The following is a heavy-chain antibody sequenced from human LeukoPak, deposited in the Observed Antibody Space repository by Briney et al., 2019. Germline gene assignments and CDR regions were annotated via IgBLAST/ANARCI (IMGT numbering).Heavy chain of an antibody. V-gene: IGHV4-30-4*08. CDR3: ARVEEGRFGEFDPNWFDP. CDR2: IYYSGST. D-gene: IGHD3-10*01. J-gene: IGHJ5*02. Sequence: SETLSLTCTVSGGSISSGDYYWSWIRQPPGKGLEWIGYIYYSGSTYYNPSLKSRVTISVDTSKNQFSLKLSSVTAADTAVYYCARVEEGRFGEFDPNWFDPWGQGTLVSVSS. CDR1: GGSISSGDYY.